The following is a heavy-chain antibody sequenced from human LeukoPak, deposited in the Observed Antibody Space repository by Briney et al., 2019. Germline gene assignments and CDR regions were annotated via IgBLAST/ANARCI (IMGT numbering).Heavy chain of an antibody. CDR1: GFTFSSYG. Sequence: GGSLRLSCAASGFTFSSYGMHWVRQAPGKGLEWVAVISYDGSNKYYADSVKGRFTISRDNSKNTLYLQTNSLRAEDTAVYYCAKDLVSYYDSSGYYLFDYWGQGTLVAVSS. V-gene: IGHV3-30*18. D-gene: IGHD3-22*01. J-gene: IGHJ4*02. CDR2: ISYDGSNK. CDR3: AKDLVSYYDSSGYYLFDY.